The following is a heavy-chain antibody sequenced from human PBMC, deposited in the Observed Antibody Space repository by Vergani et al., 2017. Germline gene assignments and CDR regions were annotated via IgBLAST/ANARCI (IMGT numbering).Heavy chain of an antibody. CDR2: IRNKAKSYAT. J-gene: IGHJ4*02. CDR1: GFTFSGSA. Sequence: EVQLVESGGGLVKPGGSLRLSCAASGFTFSGSAMHWVRQASGKGLEWVGRIRNKAKSYATAYAESVKGRFTISRDDSKNTAYLQMNSLKTEDTAVYYCTSRSEAVAGLGEDYWGQGTLVTVSS. CDR3: TSRSEAVAGLGEDY. D-gene: IGHD6-19*01. V-gene: IGHV3-73*01.